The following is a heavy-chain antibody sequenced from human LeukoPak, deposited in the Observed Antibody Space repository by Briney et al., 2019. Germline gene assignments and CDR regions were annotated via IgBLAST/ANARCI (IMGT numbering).Heavy chain of an antibody. V-gene: IGHV4-39*01. J-gene: IGHJ5*02. CDR2: IYYSGST. CDR3: ARQSKYPGVADGLLWFGEVLDWFDP. CDR1: GGSISSSSYY. D-gene: IGHD3-10*01. Sequence: PSETLSLTCTVSGGSISSSSYYWGWIRQPPGKGLEWIGSIYYSGSTYYNPSLKSRVTISVDTSKNQFSLKLSSVTAADTAVYYCARQSKYPGVADGLLWFGEVLDWFDPWGQGTLVTVSS.